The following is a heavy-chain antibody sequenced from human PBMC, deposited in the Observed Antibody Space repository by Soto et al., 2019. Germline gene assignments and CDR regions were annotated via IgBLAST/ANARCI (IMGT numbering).Heavy chain of an antibody. CDR1: GFTFSSYA. V-gene: IGHV3-23*01. CDR2: ISGSGGST. Sequence: GGSLRLSCAASGFTFSSYAMSWVRQAPGKGLEWVSAISGSGGSTYYADSVKGRFTISRDNSKNTLYLQMNSLRAEDTAVYYCAKEERYCSGGSCLYYFDYWGRGTLVTVS. D-gene: IGHD2-15*01. J-gene: IGHJ4*02. CDR3: AKEERYCSGGSCLYYFDY.